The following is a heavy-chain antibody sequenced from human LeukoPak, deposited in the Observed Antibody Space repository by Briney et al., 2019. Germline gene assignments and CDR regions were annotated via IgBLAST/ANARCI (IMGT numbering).Heavy chain of an antibody. CDR2: TYYSGST. V-gene: IGHV4-39*01. Sequence: PSETLSLICTVSSGSISSSSYYWGWIRQPPGKVLEWIGSTYYSGSTDYSPSLKSSVTISVDTSKNQFSLKLSSVTAADTAVYYCARHSTASGYLNYFDYWGQGTLVTVSS. D-gene: IGHD1-1*01. CDR1: SGSISSSSYY. CDR3: ARHSTASGYLNYFDY. J-gene: IGHJ4*02.